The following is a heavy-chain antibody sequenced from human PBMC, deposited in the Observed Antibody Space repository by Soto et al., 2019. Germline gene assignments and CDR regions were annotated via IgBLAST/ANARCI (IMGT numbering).Heavy chain of an antibody. CDR1: GYSFTSYW. J-gene: IGHJ6*02. CDR2: IDPSDSYT. D-gene: IGHD2-2*01. Sequence: GESLKISCQGSGYSFTSYWISWARQMPGKGLEWMGRIDPSDSYTNYSPSFQGHVTISADKSISTAYLQWSSLKASDTAMYYCASSPRGYCSSTSCRELGNYYGMDVWGQGTTVTVSS. CDR3: ASSPRGYCSSTSCRELGNYYGMDV. V-gene: IGHV5-10-1*01.